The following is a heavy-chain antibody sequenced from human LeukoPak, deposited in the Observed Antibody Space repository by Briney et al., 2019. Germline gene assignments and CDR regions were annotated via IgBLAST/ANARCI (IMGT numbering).Heavy chain of an antibody. CDR3: ARDYGVEVAGGYSDY. Sequence: GGSLRLSCAASGFSLSSYWMSWVRQAPGKGLEWVAHIKQDGSEKYYVDSVKGRFTISRDNAKNSLYLQMNSLRVEDTAVYYCARDYGVEVAGGYSDYWGQGTLVTVSS. J-gene: IGHJ4*02. D-gene: IGHD6-19*01. CDR2: IKQDGSEK. V-gene: IGHV3-7*01. CDR1: GFSLSSYW.